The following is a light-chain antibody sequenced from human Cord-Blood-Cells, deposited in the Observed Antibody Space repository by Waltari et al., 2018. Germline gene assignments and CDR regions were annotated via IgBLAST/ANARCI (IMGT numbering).Light chain of an antibody. V-gene: IGKV3-15*01. CDR1: QSVSSN. CDR2: GAS. CDR3: QQYNNWWT. J-gene: IGKJ1*01. Sequence: EIVITQSPATLSVSTGERATLSCRASQSVSSNLAWYQQKPGQAPRLLIYGASTRATGIPARFSGSGSGTEFTLTISSLQSEDFAVYYCQQYNNWWTFGQGTKVEIK.